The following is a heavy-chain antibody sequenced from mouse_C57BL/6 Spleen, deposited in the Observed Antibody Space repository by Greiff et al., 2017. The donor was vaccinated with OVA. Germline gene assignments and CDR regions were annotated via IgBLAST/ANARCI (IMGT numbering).Heavy chain of an antibody. CDR3: ARADDPYAMDY. V-gene: IGHV5-16*01. D-gene: IGHD2-3*01. CDR1: GFTFSDYY. Sequence: EVMLVESEGGLVQPGSSMKLSCTASGFTFSDYYMAWVRQVPEKGLEWVANINYDGSSTYYLDSLKSRFTISRDNAKNILYLQMSSLKSEDTATYYCARADDPYAMDYWGQGTSVTVSS. J-gene: IGHJ4*01. CDR2: INYDGSST.